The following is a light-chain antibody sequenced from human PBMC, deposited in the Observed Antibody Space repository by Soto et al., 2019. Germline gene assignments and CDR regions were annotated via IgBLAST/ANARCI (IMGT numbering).Light chain of an antibody. CDR3: SSYTSSSTWV. Sequence: QSALTQPASVSGSPGQSITISCTGTSSDVGGYNYVSWYQQHPGKAPKLMIYEVSNRPSGVSNRFSGSKSGNTASLTISGIQAEDEADYYCSSYTSSSTWVFGGRTKLTVL. V-gene: IGLV2-14*01. CDR2: EVS. J-gene: IGLJ3*02. CDR1: SSDVGGYNY.